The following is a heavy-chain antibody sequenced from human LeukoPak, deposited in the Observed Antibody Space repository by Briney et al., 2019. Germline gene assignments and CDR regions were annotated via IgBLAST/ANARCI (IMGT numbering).Heavy chain of an antibody. Sequence: SVKVSCKASGGTFSSYAISWVRQAPGQGLEWMGRIIPIFGTANYAQKFQGRVTITTDESTSTAYMELSSLRSEDTAVYCCAREAVAGRGPFDYWGQGTLVTVSS. CDR2: IIPIFGTA. D-gene: IGHD6-19*01. CDR3: AREAVAGRGPFDY. CDR1: GGTFSSYA. J-gene: IGHJ4*02. V-gene: IGHV1-69*05.